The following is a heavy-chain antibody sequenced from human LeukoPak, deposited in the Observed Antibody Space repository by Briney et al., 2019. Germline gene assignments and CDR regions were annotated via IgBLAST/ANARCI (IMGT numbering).Heavy chain of an antibody. D-gene: IGHD1-26*01. V-gene: IGHV3-23*01. CDR3: ARGTYYGGMGDYFDY. J-gene: IGHJ4*02. Sequence: GGSLRLSCAASGFTFSSYAMSWVRQAPGKGLEWVSAISGSGGSTYYADSVKGRFTISRDNSKNTLYLQMNSLRAEDTAVYYCARGTYYGGMGDYFDYWGQGTLVTVSS. CDR1: GFTFSSYA. CDR2: ISGSGGST.